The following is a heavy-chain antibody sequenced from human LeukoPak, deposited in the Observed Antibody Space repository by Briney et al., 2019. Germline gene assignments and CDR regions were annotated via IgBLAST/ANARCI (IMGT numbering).Heavy chain of an antibody. V-gene: IGHV4-30-2*01. CDR2: IYHSGST. Sequence: PSQTLSLTCAVSGGSISSGGYSWSWIRQPPGKGLEWIGYIYHSGSTSYNPSLKSRVTISVDRSKNQFSLKLSSVTAADTAVYYCARRGPDYGDYGSRYWYFDLWGRGTLVTVSS. D-gene: IGHD4-17*01. CDR1: GGSISSGGYS. J-gene: IGHJ2*01. CDR3: ARRGPDYGDYGSRYWYFDL.